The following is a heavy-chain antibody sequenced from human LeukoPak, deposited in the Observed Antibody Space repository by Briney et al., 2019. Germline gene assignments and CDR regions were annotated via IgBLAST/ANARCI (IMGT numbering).Heavy chain of an antibody. V-gene: IGHV3-33*08. CDR3: ARERYCSSTSCSPIMDV. Sequence: GGSLRLSCAASRFTFSACGMHWVRQAPGKGLEWVAVIWYDGSNKYYADSVKGRFTISRDNSKNTLYLQMNSLRAEDTAVYYCARERYCSSTSCSPIMDVWGQGTTVTVSS. CDR1: RFTFSACG. CDR2: IWYDGSNK. D-gene: IGHD2-2*01. J-gene: IGHJ6*02.